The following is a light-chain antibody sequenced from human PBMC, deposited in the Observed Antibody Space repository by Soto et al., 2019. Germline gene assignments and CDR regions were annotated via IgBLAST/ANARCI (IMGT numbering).Light chain of an antibody. Sequence: DIQMTPSPATLSASVGDRVTITCRSSQSISSWLAWYQQKPGKAPKLLIYKASSLESGVPSRFSGSGSGTEFTLTISSLQPDDFATYYCQQYNSYPRTFGGGTKVDIK. J-gene: IGKJ4*01. CDR2: KAS. CDR1: QSISSW. CDR3: QQYNSYPRT. V-gene: IGKV1-5*03.